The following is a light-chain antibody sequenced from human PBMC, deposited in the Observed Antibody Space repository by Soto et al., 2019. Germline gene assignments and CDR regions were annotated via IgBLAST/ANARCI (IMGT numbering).Light chain of an antibody. J-gene: IGLJ1*01. Sequence: VLTQPASVSGSPGQSITISCTGTSSDVGNYDLVSWYQQHPGKVPKLIVYEGSKRPSGVSSRFSGSNSGNTASLTISGLQVEDEADYYCCSYASTNTFVFGTGTKGTVL. CDR3: CSYASTNTFV. CDR1: SSDVGNYDL. V-gene: IGLV2-23*03. CDR2: EGS.